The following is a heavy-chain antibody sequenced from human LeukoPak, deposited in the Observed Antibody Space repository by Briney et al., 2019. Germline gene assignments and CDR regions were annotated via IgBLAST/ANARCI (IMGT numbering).Heavy chain of an antibody. J-gene: IGHJ4*02. CDR1: GASISSYY. Sequence: SETLSLTCTVSGASISSYYWSWIRQPPGKGLEWIGYIYYSGSTYYNPSLKSRVTISVGTSKNQFSLKLSSVTAADTAVYYCARHSNGDYDRYFGYWSQGTLVTVSS. V-gene: IGHV4-59*08. CDR3: ARHSNGDYDRYFGY. CDR2: IYYSGST. D-gene: IGHD4-17*01.